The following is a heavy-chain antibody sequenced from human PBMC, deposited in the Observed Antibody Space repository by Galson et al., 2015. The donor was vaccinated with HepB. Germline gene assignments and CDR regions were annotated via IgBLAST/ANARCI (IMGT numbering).Heavy chain of an antibody. Sequence: SLRLSCAASGFTFSNYYMYWVRQAPGKGPMWVSRVHLNGRSTAYADSVKGRFTISRDNAKNTLFLQMDSLRPEDTAVYYCVGYNWDSPDYWGQGTLVTVSS. D-gene: IGHD1-7*01. V-gene: IGHV3-74*01. CDR3: VGYNWDSPDY. CDR1: GFTFSNYY. J-gene: IGHJ4*02. CDR2: VHLNGRST.